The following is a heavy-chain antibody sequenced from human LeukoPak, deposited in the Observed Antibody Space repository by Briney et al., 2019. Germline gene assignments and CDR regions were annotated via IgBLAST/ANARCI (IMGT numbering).Heavy chain of an antibody. CDR1: GGTFSSNT. V-gene: IGHV1-69*13. Sequence: ASVKVSCKASGGTFSSNTISWVRQAPGQGLECMGGIIPIFGTANYAQKFQGRVTITADESTSTAYMELSSLRYEDTAVYYCARGWCSGGSCYSSRGAFDIWGQGTMVTVSS. CDR2: IIPIFGTA. J-gene: IGHJ3*02. CDR3: ARGWCSGGSCYSSRGAFDI. D-gene: IGHD2-15*01.